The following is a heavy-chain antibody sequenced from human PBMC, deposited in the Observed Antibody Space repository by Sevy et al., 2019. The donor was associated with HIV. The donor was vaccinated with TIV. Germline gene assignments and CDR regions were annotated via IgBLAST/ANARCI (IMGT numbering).Heavy chain of an antibody. CDR3: ARDREPPTNYNGSGSFYNDCDY. Sequence: GGSLRLSCAASGFTFSNYAIHWVRQAPGKGLEWVAVISYDGSNKYYADSVKGRFTNSRDNSKNTLYRQMNNLRAADTAVYDCARDREPPTNYNGSGSFYNDCDYWCQGTLVTVSS. D-gene: IGHD3-10*01. J-gene: IGHJ4*02. CDR1: GFTFSNYA. CDR2: ISYDGSNK. V-gene: IGHV3-30-3*01.